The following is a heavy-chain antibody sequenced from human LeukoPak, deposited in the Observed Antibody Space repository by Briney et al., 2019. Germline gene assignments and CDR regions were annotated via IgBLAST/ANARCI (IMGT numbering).Heavy chain of an antibody. CDR2: MNPSGGST. V-gene: IGHV1-46*01. Sequence: GASVKVSCKASGYTFTSYYMHWVRQAPGQGLEWMGIMNPSGGSTSYAQKFQGRVTMTRDTSTSTFYMELSSLRSEDTAVYYCARGPYCSGGSCYSDYYYYYGMDVWGQGTTVTVSS. CDR1: GYTFTSYY. CDR3: ARGPYCSGGSCYSDYYYYYGMDV. J-gene: IGHJ6*02. D-gene: IGHD2-15*01.